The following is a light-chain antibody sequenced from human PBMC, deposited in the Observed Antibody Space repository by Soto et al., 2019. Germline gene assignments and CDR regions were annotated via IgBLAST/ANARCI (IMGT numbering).Light chain of an antibody. Sequence: EIVLTQSPSTLSLSPGDRVTFSCRASQRVSNDLVWYQQKPGQAPSLLIYDASNLANGVPPRFSGSGCGTDFSLSISRREPEEFAVYYYQQRTNWTPFTFGGGTKVEIK. CDR3: QQRTNWTPFT. V-gene: IGKV3-11*01. J-gene: IGKJ4*01. CDR2: DAS. CDR1: QRVSND.